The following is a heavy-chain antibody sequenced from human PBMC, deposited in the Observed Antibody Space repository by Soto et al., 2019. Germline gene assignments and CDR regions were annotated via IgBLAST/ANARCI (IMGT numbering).Heavy chain of an antibody. CDR2: ITGNGGST. Sequence: EVQLLDSGGGLAQPGGSLRLSCAASGFTFSNYAMTWVRQAPGKGLEWVSIITGNGGSTYYADSVKGQFTISRDKSQNTLYLQMNSLRVEETVVYYCAKLPLGYCIGGTCYRYFDYWGQGTLFTVSS. J-gene: IGHJ4*02. CDR3: AKLPLGYCIGGTCYRYFDY. D-gene: IGHD2-15*01. V-gene: IGHV3-23*01. CDR1: GFTFSNYA.